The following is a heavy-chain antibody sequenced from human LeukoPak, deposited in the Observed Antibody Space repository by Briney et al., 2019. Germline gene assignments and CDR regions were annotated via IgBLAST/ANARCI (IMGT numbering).Heavy chain of an antibody. CDR2: IRSDGSNK. CDR1: RFTFSSYA. V-gene: IGHV3-30*02. J-gene: IGHJ4*02. Sequence: GGSLRLSCVASRFTFSSYAMSWVRQAPGKGLEWMAFIRSDGSNKYYADSVKGRFTISRDNSKNTLYLQMNSLRAEDTAVYYCARILDSAWGELGYWGQGTLVTVSS. D-gene: IGHD6-19*01. CDR3: ARILDSAWGELGY.